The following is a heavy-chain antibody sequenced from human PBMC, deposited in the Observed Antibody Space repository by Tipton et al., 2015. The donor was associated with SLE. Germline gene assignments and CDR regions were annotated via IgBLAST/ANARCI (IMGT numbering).Heavy chain of an antibody. V-gene: IGHV4-34*01. CDR2: INHSGST. Sequence: TLSLICAVYGGSFSSYYWSWIRQPPGKGLEWIGEINHSGSTNYNPSLKSRVTISVDTSKNQFSLKLSSVTAADTAVYYCARDSSGYSIFFDYWGQGTLVTVSS. J-gene: IGHJ4*02. D-gene: IGHD3-22*01. CDR1: GGSFSSYY. CDR3: ARDSSGYSIFFDY.